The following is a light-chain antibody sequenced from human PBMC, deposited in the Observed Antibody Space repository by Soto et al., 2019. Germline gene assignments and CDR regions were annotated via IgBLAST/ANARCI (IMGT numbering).Light chain of an antibody. V-gene: IGKV1-5*01. CDR3: QQYSDSSGA. CDR2: DAS. J-gene: IGKJ1*01. Sequence: DIQVTQSPSTLSASVGDRVTITCGASQSIGTWLAWYHQKPGKAPKLLIFDASTLESGVPSRFSGSGSGTDFTLTISSLQPDDFATYYCQQYSDSSGAFGQGTKVDIK. CDR1: QSIGTW.